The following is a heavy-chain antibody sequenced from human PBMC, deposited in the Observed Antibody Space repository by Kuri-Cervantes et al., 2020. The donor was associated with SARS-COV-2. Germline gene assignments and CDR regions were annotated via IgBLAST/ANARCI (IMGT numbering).Heavy chain of an antibody. J-gene: IGHJ3*02. Sequence: SETLSLTCTVSGGSISSYYWSWIWQPAGKGLEWIGRIYPSGSTNYNPSLKSRVTMSVDTSKNQLSLKLSSVTAADTAVYYCARYDYGDYVDAFDIWGQGTMVTVSS. D-gene: IGHD4-17*01. CDR2: IYPSGST. CDR3: ARYDYGDYVDAFDI. V-gene: IGHV4-4*07. CDR1: GGSISSYY.